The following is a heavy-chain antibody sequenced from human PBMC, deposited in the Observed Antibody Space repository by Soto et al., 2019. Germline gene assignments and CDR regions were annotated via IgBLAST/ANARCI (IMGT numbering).Heavy chain of an antibody. CDR1: GYTFVDYF. V-gene: IGHV1-46*01. CDR2: ISLRPHST. Sequence: ASVKVSCKTSGYTFVDYFIHWVRQAPGQGLEWMGIISLRPHSTSYAQKCQDRLSVTRDPFSTTIYMELSSLRSEDTAVYYCARELYSCGAECPYYMDDWGQGTPVTV. D-gene: IGHD2-21*01. J-gene: IGHJ4*02. CDR3: ARELYSCGAECPYYMDD.